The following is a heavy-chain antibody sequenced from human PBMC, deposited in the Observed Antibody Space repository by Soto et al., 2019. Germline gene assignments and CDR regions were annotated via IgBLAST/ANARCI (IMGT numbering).Heavy chain of an antibody. V-gene: IGHV3-30-3*01. CDR3: ARANGRYYESSGSAIDY. Sequence: QVQLVESGGGVVQPWRSLRLSCAASGFTFSSYAMHWVRQAPGKGLEWVAVISYDGSNKYYADAVKGRFTISRDNSKNTLYMQMNSLRAEDTAVYYCARANGRYYESSGSAIDYWGQGTLVIVSS. J-gene: IGHJ4*02. D-gene: IGHD3-22*01. CDR1: GFTFSSYA. CDR2: ISYDGSNK.